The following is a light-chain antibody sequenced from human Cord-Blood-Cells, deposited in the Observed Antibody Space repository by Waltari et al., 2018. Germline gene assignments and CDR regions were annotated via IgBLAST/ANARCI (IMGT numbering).Light chain of an antibody. CDR3: SSYTSSSTQVV. J-gene: IGLJ2*01. CDR2: EVS. CDR1: SSDVGGYNY. Sequence: QSALTQPASVSGSPGQSITISCTGTSSDVGGYNYVSWYQHHPSKTPNRMIYEVSNRPSGVSNRFSGSKSGNTASLTIAGLQAEDDADDYCSSYTSSSTQVVFGGGTKLTVL. V-gene: IGLV2-14*01.